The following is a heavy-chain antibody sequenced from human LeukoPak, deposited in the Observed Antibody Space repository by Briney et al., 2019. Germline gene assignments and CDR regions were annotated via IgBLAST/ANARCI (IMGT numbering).Heavy chain of an antibody. CDR3: ARLVSSYSNPWVALSGLDNYYYGMDV. Sequence: PSETLSLTCTVSGGSISSYYWSWIRQPPGKGLEWIGYIYYSGSTNYNPSLKSRVTISVDTSKNQFSLKLSSVTAADTAVYYCARLVSSYSNPWVALSGLDNYYYGMDVWGQGTTVTVSS. V-gene: IGHV4-59*08. J-gene: IGHJ6*02. CDR2: IYYSGST. CDR1: GGSISSYY. D-gene: IGHD4-11*01.